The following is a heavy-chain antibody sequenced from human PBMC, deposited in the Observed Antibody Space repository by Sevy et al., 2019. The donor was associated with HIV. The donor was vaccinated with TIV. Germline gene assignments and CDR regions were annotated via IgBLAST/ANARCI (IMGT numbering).Heavy chain of an antibody. J-gene: IGHJ4*02. Sequence: GESLKISCAASGFTFSSYSMNWVRQAPGKGLEWVSSISSSSSYIYYADSVKGRFTISRDNAKNSLYLQMNRLGAEDTAVYYCARARYSSPYGFDYWGQGTLVTVSS. CDR3: ARARYSSPYGFDY. CDR2: ISSSSSYI. V-gene: IGHV3-21*01. CDR1: GFTFSSYS. D-gene: IGHD6-6*01.